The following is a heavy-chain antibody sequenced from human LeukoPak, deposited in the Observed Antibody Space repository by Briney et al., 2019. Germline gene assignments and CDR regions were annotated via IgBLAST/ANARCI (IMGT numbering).Heavy chain of an antibody. D-gene: IGHD2-21*02. CDR1: GFTFSNFW. J-gene: IGHJ4*02. CDR2: INQDGSQK. Sequence: GGSLRLSCAASGFTFSNFWMSWVRQAPGKALEWVANINQDGSQKYYVDSVKGRFTVSRDDAKNSLYLQMNRLRAEDTAVYYCARDCETHCGRDPPDYWGQGILVTVSS. V-gene: IGHV3-7*01. CDR3: ARDCETHCGRDPPDY.